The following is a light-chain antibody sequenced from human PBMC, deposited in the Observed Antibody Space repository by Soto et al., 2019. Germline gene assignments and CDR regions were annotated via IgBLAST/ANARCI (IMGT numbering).Light chain of an antibody. Sequence: EIVMTQSPGTLSVSPGERVTLSCRASQSVTTNLAWYQQKPGQTPRLLISDISARASGIPVKFSGSGSGPDFTLTISSLQSEDSAVYYCQQYLDWPLTFGGGTKVEI. CDR3: QQYLDWPLT. J-gene: IGKJ4*01. CDR1: QSVTTN. CDR2: DIS. V-gene: IGKV3-15*01.